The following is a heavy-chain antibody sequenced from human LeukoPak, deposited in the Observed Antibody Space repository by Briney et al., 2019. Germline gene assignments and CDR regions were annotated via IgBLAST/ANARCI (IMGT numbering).Heavy chain of an antibody. V-gene: IGHV3-48*01. Sequence: GGSLRLSCAVSGFTFVSHAMNWVRQPPGKGLEWVSNIGTSRTTIYYADSVKGRFTISRDNAKNSLYLQMNSLRADDTAVYYCARFAAGGSYYYYMDVWGKGTTVTVSS. CDR3: ARFAAGGSYYYYMDV. D-gene: IGHD6-25*01. CDR2: IGTSRTTI. J-gene: IGHJ6*03. CDR1: GFTFVSHA.